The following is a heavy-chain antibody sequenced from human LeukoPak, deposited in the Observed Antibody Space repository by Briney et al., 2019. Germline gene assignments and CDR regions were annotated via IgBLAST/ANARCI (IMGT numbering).Heavy chain of an antibody. D-gene: IGHD1-7*01. CDR3: ARVDHWNFRAAFDY. V-gene: IGHV3-48*03. Sequence: QPGGSLRLSCAASGFTFSSYEMNWVRQAPGKGLEWISYISSRSSTIFYADSVKGRFTISRDNAKNSLYLQMNSLRAEDTAVYYCARVDHWNFRAAFDYWGQGTLVTVSS. CDR1: GFTFSSYE. J-gene: IGHJ4*02. CDR2: ISSRSSTI.